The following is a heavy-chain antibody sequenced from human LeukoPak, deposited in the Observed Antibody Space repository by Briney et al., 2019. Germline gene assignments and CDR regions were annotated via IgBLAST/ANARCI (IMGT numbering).Heavy chain of an antibody. Sequence: GESLKISCKGSGYSFTSYWSGWVRQMPGKGLEWMGIIYPGDSDTRYSPSFQGQVTISADKSISTAYLQWSSLKASDTAMYYCARLTYYYDSSGYSWFDPWGQGTLVTVSS. CDR3: ARLTYYYDSSGYSWFDP. V-gene: IGHV5-51*01. J-gene: IGHJ5*02. D-gene: IGHD3-22*01. CDR2: IYPGDSDT. CDR1: GYSFTSYW.